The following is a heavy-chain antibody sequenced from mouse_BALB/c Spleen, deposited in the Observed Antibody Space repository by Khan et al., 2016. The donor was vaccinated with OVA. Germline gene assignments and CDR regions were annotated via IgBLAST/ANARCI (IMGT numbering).Heavy chain of an antibody. CDR3: ASSRYWSWFAS. V-gene: IGHV5-17*02. CDR1: GFTFSSFG. D-gene: IGHD2-12*01. Sequence: EVELVESGGGLVQPGGSRKLSCAASGFTFSSFGMHWVRQAPEKGLEWVAYISSGSNTIYYADTVKSRFTISRDNHKNSLLLQMTSLRSEDTAMYNCASSRYWSWFASWGQGTLVTVSS. J-gene: IGHJ3*01. CDR2: ISSGSNTI.